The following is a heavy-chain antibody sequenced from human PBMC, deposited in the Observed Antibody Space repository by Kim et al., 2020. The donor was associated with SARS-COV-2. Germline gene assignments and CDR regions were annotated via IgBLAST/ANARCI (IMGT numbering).Heavy chain of an antibody. Sequence: GGSLRLSCAASGFTFSSYGMHWVRQAPGKGLEWVAVIWYDGSNKYYADSVKGRFTISRDNSKNTLYLQMNSLRAEDTAVYYCARASPVGYSYGLDVVLDYWGQRTLVTVSS. CDR3: ARASPVGYSYGLDVVLDY. V-gene: IGHV3-33*01. D-gene: IGHD5-18*01. J-gene: IGHJ4*02. CDR1: GFTFSSYG. CDR2: IWYDGSNK.